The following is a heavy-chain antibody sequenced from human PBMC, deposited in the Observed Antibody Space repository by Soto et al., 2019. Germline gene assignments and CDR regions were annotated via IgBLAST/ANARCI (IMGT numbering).Heavy chain of an antibody. V-gene: IGHV3-74*01. Sequence: EAQLVESGGGLVQPGGSLRLSCAASGFTFSSYWLHWVRQAPGKGLEWVSRINTDGTSTSYADSLKGRFTISRDNAKNTLYLQMNSLRAEDTAVYYCTRAGSYRSDYWGQGTLVTVSS. D-gene: IGHD3-10*01. CDR1: GFTFSSYW. CDR2: INTDGTST. J-gene: IGHJ4*02. CDR3: TRAGSYRSDY.